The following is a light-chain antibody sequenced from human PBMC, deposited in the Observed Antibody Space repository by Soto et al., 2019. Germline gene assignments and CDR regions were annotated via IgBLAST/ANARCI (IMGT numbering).Light chain of an antibody. Sequence: EIVLTQSPGTLSLSPGERATLSCRASQSVNSRFLAWYQQKPGPAPRLLMYGASTRASGIPDRFSGSGSGADVTLTISRLEPEDFAVYYCQQYRSSPPMYTAGQGTKLEIK. J-gene: IGKJ2*01. CDR2: GAS. CDR1: QSVNSRF. CDR3: QQYRSSPPMYT. V-gene: IGKV3-20*01.